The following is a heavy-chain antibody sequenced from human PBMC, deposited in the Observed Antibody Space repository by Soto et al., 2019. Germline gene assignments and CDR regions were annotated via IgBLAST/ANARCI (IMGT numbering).Heavy chain of an antibody. J-gene: IGHJ6*02. Sequence: SETLSLTCAVYGGSFSGYYWSWIRQPPGKGLEWIGSIYSTGNTYYNPSLNSQVTISVDTSKNQFSLNVISVTAADTAVYYCRRSSRYSTDVWGQGTTVTVSS. CDR1: GGSFSGYY. D-gene: IGHD6-13*01. CDR2: IYSTGNT. V-gene: IGHV4-34*01. CDR3: RRSSRYSTDV.